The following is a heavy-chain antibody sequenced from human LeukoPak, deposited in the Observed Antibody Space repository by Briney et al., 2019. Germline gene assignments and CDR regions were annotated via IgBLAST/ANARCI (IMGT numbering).Heavy chain of an antibody. Sequence: PGGSLRLSCAASGFTFSSYGMSWVRQAPGKGLDWVSGISGRGGSTYYADSVKGRFTISRDNSKNMLYLQMKSLRAEDTAVYYCAKHKYSRGDYYFDYWGQGTLVTVSS. CDR1: GFTFSSYG. D-gene: IGHD6-6*01. J-gene: IGHJ4*02. V-gene: IGHV3-23*01. CDR3: AKHKYSRGDYYFDY. CDR2: ISGRGGST.